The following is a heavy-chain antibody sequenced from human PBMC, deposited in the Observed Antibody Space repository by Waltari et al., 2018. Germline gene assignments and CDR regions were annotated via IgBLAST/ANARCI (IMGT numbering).Heavy chain of an antibody. V-gene: IGHV1-69*14. CDR1: GGTFSSYA. D-gene: IGHD3-3*01. CDR2: IIPIFGTA. J-gene: IGHJ4*02. Sequence: QVQLVQSGAEVKKPGSSVKVSCKASGGTFSSYAISWVRQAPGQGLEWMGGIIPIFGTANYAQKSQGRVTITAEKSTSTASMELGSLRSEETAVNYGASKQSYDFWGGYPHWGQGTLVTVSP. CDR3: ASKQSYDFWGGYPH.